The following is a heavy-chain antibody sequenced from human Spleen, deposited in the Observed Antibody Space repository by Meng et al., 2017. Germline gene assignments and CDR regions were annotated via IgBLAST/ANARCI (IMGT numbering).Heavy chain of an antibody. D-gene: IGHD1-26*01. Sequence: EVQLVESGGGLVKPGGSLRLSCAASGFTFSDYTMAWVRQAPGKGLDWVSSISTAGNYIYYADSLKGRSTISRDNAKKSLYLDMNTLTAEDTAVYYCVLNSGWFDVWGQGALVTVSS. CDR1: GFTFSDYT. J-gene: IGHJ5*02. CDR2: ISTAGNYI. V-gene: IGHV3-21*01. CDR3: VLNSGWFDV.